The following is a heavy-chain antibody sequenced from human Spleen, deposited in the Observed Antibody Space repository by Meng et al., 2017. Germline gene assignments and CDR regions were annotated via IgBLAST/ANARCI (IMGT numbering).Heavy chain of an antibody. CDR2: INHSGST. J-gene: IGHJ4*02. CDR3: ARGPTTMAHDFDY. Sequence: QVQRQQWCAGRLKPSETLSLTCVASGGVFSDCYWSWIRQPPGKGLEWIGEINHSGSTNYNPSLESRATISVDTSQNNLSLKLSSVTAADSAVYYCARGPTTMAHDFDYWGQGTLVTVSS. D-gene: IGHD4-11*01. CDR1: GGVFSDCY. V-gene: IGHV4-34*01.